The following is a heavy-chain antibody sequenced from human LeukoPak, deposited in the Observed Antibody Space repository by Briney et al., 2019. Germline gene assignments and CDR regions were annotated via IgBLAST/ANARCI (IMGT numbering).Heavy chain of an antibody. V-gene: IGHV3-30*18. D-gene: IGHD2-15*01. J-gene: IGHJ4*02. CDR1: GFTFSSYG. CDR3: AKDSRGYCSGGSCYVGY. Sequence: GGSLRLSCAASGFTFSSYGMHWVRQAPGKGLEWVAVISYDGSNKYYADSVKGRFTISRDNSKNTLYLQMNSLRAEDTAVYYCAKDSRGYCSGGSCYVGYWGQGTLVTVS. CDR2: ISYDGSNK.